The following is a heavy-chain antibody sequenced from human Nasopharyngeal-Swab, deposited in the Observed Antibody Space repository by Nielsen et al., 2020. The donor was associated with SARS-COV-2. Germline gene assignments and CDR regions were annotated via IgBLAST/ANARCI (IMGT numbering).Heavy chain of an antibody. CDR2: ISGSGDTT. V-gene: IGHV3-23*01. Sequence: GGSLRLSCAASGFTFSSYAMTWVRQAPGKGLEWVSIISGSGDTTYYADSVKDRFTISGDNSKNTLYLQTNSLRVEDTAVYYCAKAPYLRGLDVWGQGTTVTVSS. CDR1: GFTFSSYA. D-gene: IGHD2-21*01. J-gene: IGHJ6*02. CDR3: AKAPYLRGLDV.